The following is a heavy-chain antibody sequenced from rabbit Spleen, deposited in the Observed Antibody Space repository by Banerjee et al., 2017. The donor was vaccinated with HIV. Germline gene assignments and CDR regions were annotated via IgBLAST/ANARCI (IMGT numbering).Heavy chain of an antibody. CDR3: ARDGAGGSYFNL. D-gene: IGHD8-1*01. CDR2: INTATGKA. CDR1: GFSFSDRDV. J-gene: IGHJ4*01. V-gene: IGHV1S45*01. Sequence: QEQLVESGGGLVKPEGSLTLTCKASGFSFSDRDVMCWVRQAPGKGLEWIACINTATGKAVYASWAKGRFTISKTSSTTVTLQMTSLTAADTATYFCARDGAGGSYFNLWGPGTLVTVS.